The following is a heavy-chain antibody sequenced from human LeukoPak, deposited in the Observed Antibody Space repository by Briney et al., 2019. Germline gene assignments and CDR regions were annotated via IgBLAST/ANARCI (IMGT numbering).Heavy chain of an antibody. Sequence: ETLXXTCTVSGGSISSYYWSWIRQPPGKGLEWIGYIYYSGSTNYNPSLKSRVTISVDTSKNQFSLKLSSVTAADTAVYYCAREGGSYDHDAFDIWGQGTMVTVSS. CDR3: AREGGSYDHDAFDI. J-gene: IGHJ3*02. CDR1: GGSISSYY. V-gene: IGHV4-59*01. CDR2: IYYSGST. D-gene: IGHD1-26*01.